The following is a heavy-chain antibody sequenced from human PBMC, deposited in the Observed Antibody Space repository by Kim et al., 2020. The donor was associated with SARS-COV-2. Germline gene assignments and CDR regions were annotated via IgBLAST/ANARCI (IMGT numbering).Heavy chain of an antibody. V-gene: IGHV4-34*01. Sequence: NYNPSLKSRVTISVDTSKNQFSLKLSSVTAADTAVYYCARVEVAAGDDYWGQGTLVTVSS. D-gene: IGHD6-25*01. CDR3: ARVEVAAGDDY. J-gene: IGHJ4*02.